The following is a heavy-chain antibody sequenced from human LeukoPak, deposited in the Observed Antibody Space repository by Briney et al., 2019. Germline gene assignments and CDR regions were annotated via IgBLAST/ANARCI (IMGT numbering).Heavy chain of an antibody. CDR3: AKPIAAALNRSPWFDP. Sequence: GGSLRLSCAASGFTFSSYGMHWVRQAPGKGLEWVAFIRYDGSNKYYADSVKGRFTISRDNSKNTLYLQMNSLRAEDTAVYYCAKPIAAALNRSPWFDPWGQGTLVTVSS. J-gene: IGHJ5*02. V-gene: IGHV3-30*02. CDR1: GFTFSSYG. CDR2: IRYDGSNK. D-gene: IGHD6-13*01.